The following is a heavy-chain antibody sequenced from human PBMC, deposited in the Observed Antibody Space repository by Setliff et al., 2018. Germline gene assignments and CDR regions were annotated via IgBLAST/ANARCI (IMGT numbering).Heavy chain of an antibody. CDR3: ARIRRDIVVVVGATPDYYDYMDV. D-gene: IGHD2-15*01. Sequence: PGESLKISCKGSGYSFTSYWISWVRQMPGKGLEWMGWIDPSDSYTNYSPSFQGHVTISGDKSISTAYLQWSSLKASDTAMYYCARIRRDIVVVVGATPDYYDYMDVWGKGTTVTVSS. V-gene: IGHV5-10-1*01. CDR1: GYSFTSYW. J-gene: IGHJ6*03. CDR2: IDPSDSYT.